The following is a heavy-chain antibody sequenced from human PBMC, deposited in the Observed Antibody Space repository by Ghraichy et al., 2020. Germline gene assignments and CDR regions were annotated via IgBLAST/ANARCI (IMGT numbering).Heavy chain of an antibody. D-gene: IGHD3-10*01. CDR1: EFTFDGYH. J-gene: IGHJ3*01. Sequence: GGSLRLSCAVSEFTFDGYHMTWVRQAPGKGLEWVSTLGADGRSTFYADSVKGRFTISRDKSKRTMYLQMNSLRADDTAVYYCAKEGGRLGEGAFDVWGQGTKVTVSS. CDR2: LGADGRST. V-gene: IGHV3-23*01. CDR3: AKEGGRLGEGAFDV.